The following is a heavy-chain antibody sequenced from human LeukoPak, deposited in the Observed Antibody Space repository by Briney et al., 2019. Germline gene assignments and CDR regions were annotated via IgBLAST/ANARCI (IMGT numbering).Heavy chain of an antibody. D-gene: IGHD3-3*01. Sequence: GGSLRLSCAASGFTFSSYAMSWVRQAPGKGLEWVSAISGSGGSTYYADSVKGRFTISRDNSKNTLFLQMNSLRAKDTAVYYCAKGDTYYDFWSGYTNFDYWGQGTLVTVSS. CDR2: ISGSGGST. CDR1: GFTFSSYA. J-gene: IGHJ4*02. V-gene: IGHV3-23*01. CDR3: AKGDTYYDFWSGYTNFDY.